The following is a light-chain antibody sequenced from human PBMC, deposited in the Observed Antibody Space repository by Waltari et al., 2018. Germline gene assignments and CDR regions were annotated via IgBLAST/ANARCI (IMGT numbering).Light chain of an antibody. Sequence: DIQMTQSPSTLSASLGDRVTITCRASQSISRWLAWHQQKPGKAPTVLIYDASVLESGVPSRFSGSGSGTEFTLTISSLQPDDLATYYCQQYEGYSTFGQGTKLEIK. V-gene: IGKV1-5*03. CDR3: QQYEGYST. CDR2: DAS. J-gene: IGKJ2*01. CDR1: QSISRW.